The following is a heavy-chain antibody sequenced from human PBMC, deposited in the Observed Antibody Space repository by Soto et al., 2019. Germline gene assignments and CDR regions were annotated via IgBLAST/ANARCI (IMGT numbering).Heavy chain of an antibody. J-gene: IGHJ4*03. V-gene: IGHV3-9*01. CDR2: IGWNSGSI. Sequence: EVQLVESGGGLVQPGGSLRLSCAASGFTFDDYAMHWVRQAPGKGLEWVSGIGWNSGSIGYADSVKGRFTISRDNAKNSLYLQMNSLRAEDTAFYYCAKDKKHSGYDWGYFDYWGQGTLVTVSS. D-gene: IGHD5-12*01. CDR3: AKDKKHSGYDWGYFDY. CDR1: GFTFDDYA.